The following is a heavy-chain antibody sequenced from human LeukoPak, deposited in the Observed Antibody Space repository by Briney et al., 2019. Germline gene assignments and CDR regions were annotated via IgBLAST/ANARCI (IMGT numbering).Heavy chain of an antibody. CDR1: GGSFSGYF. V-gene: IGHV4-34*01. CDR3: ARTGRGYSYGLFDY. Sequence: PSETLSLTCAVYGGSFSGYFWSWIRQPPGKGLEWIGEINHSGGTDYNPSLKSRVTISVDTSKNQFSLKLSSVTAADTAVYYCARTGRGYSYGLFDYWGQGTLVTVSS. CDR2: INHSGGT. D-gene: IGHD5-18*01. J-gene: IGHJ4*02.